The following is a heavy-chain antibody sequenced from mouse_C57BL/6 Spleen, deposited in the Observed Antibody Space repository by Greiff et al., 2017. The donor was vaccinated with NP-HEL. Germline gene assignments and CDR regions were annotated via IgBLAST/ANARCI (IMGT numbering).Heavy chain of an antibody. Sequence: EVQLQESGPGLVKPSQSLSLTCSVTGYSITSGYYWNWIRQFPGNKLEWMGYISYDGSNNSNPSLKNRIPLTRDTSKNQFFLKLNSVTTEDTATYYCARELYYYGSRGYYAMDYWGQGTSVTVSS. D-gene: IGHD1-1*01. CDR1: GYSITSGYY. CDR2: ISYDGSN. V-gene: IGHV3-6*01. J-gene: IGHJ4*01. CDR3: ARELYYYGSRGYYAMDY.